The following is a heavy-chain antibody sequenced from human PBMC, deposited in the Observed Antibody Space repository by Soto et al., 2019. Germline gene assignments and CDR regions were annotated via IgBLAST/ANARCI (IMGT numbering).Heavy chain of an antibody. V-gene: IGHV1-18*01. CDR2: ISTYNGNT. CDR3: AIENYGDYGY. CDR1: GYTFTTYG. J-gene: IGHJ4*02. D-gene: IGHD4-17*01. Sequence: QVQLVQSGAEVKKHGASVKVSCKASGYTFTTYGISWVRKAPGQGLEWMGWISTYNGNTNYAQKLQGRVTMTTDTSTRTAYMELRSLITDDTAVYYCAIENYGDYGYWGQGTLVSVSS.